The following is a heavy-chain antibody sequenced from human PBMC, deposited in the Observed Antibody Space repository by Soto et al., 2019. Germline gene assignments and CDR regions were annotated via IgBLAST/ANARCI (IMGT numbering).Heavy chain of an antibody. V-gene: IGHV3-23*01. Sequence: EVQLLESGGGLVQPGGSLRLSCAASGFTFSSYAMSWVRQAPGKGLEWVSAISGSGGSTYYADSVKGRFTISRDNSKNTLYLHMNSLRAEDMDVYYCTASSGWYNAFDTWGQGTMVTVSS. CDR2: ISGSGGST. J-gene: IGHJ3*02. D-gene: IGHD6-19*01. CDR1: GFTFSSYA. CDR3: TASSGWYNAFDT.